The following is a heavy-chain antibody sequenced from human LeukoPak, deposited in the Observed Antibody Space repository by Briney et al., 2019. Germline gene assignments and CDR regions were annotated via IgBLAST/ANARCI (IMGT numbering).Heavy chain of an antibody. CDR1: GGSISSHY. D-gene: IGHD5-18*01. V-gene: IGHV4-59*11. CDR3: ATIKRGNIYGYFDF. CDR2: MYDSVRT. Sequence: SETLSLTCTVPGGSISSHYWSWIRQPPGKGLEWVGYMYDSVRTKDNPSLKSRVTLSADTSKNQFSLRLSSVTAADTAVYYCATIKRGNIYGYFDFWGQGILVTVSS. J-gene: IGHJ4*02.